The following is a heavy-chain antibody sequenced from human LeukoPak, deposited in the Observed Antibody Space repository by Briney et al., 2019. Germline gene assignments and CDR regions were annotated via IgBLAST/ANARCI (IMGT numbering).Heavy chain of an antibody. V-gene: IGHV3-30*04. Sequence: GGSLRLSCAASGFTFNNYAMHWVRQAPGKGLEWVALISYDGSNKYYADSVKGRFTISRDNSKNTLYLQMNSLRAEDTAVYYCARDEYDSSGYYYSPYDYWGQGTLVTVSS. D-gene: IGHD3-22*01. CDR1: GFTFNNYA. CDR2: ISYDGSNK. J-gene: IGHJ4*02. CDR3: ARDEYDSSGYYYSPYDY.